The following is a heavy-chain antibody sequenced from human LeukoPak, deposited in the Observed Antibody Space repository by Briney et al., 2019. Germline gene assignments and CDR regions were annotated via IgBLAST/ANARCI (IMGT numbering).Heavy chain of an antibody. CDR2: INHSGST. V-gene: IGHV4-34*01. CDR1: GESFSGYY. Sequence: PSETLSLTCAVYGESFSGYYWSWIRQPPGKGLEWIGEINHSGSTNYNPSLKSRVTISVDTSKNQFSLKPSSVTAADTAVYYCARVGSFDYWGQGTLVTVSS. D-gene: IGHD1-26*01. CDR3: ARVGSFDY. J-gene: IGHJ4*02.